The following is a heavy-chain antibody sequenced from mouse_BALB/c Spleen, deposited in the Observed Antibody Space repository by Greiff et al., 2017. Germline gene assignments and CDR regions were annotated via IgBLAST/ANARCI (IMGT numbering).Heavy chain of an antibody. D-gene: IGHD1-1*01. Sequence: VQLQQSGPELVKPGASVKIPCKASGYTFTDYNMDWVKQSHGKSLEWIGDINPNNGGTIYNQKFKGKATLTVDKSSSTAYMELRSLTSEDTAVYYCARGGYGSSYGFAYWGQGTLVTVSA. CDR2: INPNNGGT. CDR1: GYTFTDYN. CDR3: ARGGYGSSYGFAY. V-gene: IGHV1-18*01. J-gene: IGHJ3*01.